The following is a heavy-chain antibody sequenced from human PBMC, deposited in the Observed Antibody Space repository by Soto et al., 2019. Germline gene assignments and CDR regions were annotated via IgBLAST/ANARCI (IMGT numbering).Heavy chain of an antibody. CDR2: TYYRSKWYN. J-gene: IGHJ4*02. V-gene: IGHV6-1*01. D-gene: IGHD3-22*01. CDR1: GDSVSSNSAA. CDR3: ARAPTYYYDSSGSQPFDY. Sequence: PSQTLSLTCAISGDSVSSNSAAWNWIRQSPSRGLEWLGRTYYRSKWYNDYAVSVKSRITINPGTSKNQFSLQLNSVTPEDTAVYYCARAPTYYYDSSGSQPFDYWGQGTLVTVSS.